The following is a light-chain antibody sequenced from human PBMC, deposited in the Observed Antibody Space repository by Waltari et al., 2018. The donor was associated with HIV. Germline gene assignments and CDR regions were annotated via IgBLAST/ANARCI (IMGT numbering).Light chain of an antibody. CDR1: SSDIGAYNR. V-gene: IGLV2-18*02. J-gene: IGLJ3*02. CDR2: EVT. Sequence: QSALTQPPSVSGSLGQSVTISCTGTSSDIGAYNRVSWYQQSPGTAPNLRIYEVTHRPSGVPVRFSGSKSANTASLTISGLQADDEADYYCSSYTTSSTWVFGGGTKLTVL. CDR3: SSYTTSSTWV.